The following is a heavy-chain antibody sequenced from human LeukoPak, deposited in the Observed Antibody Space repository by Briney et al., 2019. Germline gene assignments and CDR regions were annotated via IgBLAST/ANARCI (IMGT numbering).Heavy chain of an antibody. D-gene: IGHD1-1*01. CDR1: GGSFSGYY. CDR3: ARSHWPYYFDY. J-gene: IGHJ4*02. Sequence: PSETLSLTCAVYGGSFSGYYWSWIRQPPGKGLEWIGEINHSGSTNYNPSLKSRVTISVDTSKNQFSLKLSSVTAADTAVYYCARSHWPYYFDYWGQGALVTVSS. V-gene: IGHV4-34*01. CDR2: INHSGST.